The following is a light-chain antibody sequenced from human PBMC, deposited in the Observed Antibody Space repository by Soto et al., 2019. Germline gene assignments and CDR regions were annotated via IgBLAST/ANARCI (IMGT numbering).Light chain of an antibody. CDR2: GAS. Sequence: IVLSQSPDTLSLSHGERATLSCRASQSISTNLAWYQQKPGQAPRLLIFGASTRATGIPARFSGSGSGTEFTLTISSLQSEDFAVYYCHQYNNWPPWTFGQGTKVDI. CDR1: QSISTN. V-gene: IGKV3-15*01. J-gene: IGKJ1*01. CDR3: HQYNNWPPWT.